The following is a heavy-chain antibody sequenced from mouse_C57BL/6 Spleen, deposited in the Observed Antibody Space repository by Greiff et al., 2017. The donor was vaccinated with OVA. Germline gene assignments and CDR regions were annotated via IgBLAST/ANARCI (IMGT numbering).Heavy chain of an antibody. CDR2: INPNNGGT. Sequence: EVQLQQSGPELVKPGASVKISCKASGYTFTDYYMNWVKQSHGKSLEWIGDINPNNGGTSYNQKFKGKATLTVDKSSSTAYMELRSLTSEDSAVYYCAIQRGYWGQGTTLTVSS. V-gene: IGHV1-26*01. CDR1: GYTFTDYY. J-gene: IGHJ2*01. CDR3: AIQRGY. D-gene: IGHD6-1*01.